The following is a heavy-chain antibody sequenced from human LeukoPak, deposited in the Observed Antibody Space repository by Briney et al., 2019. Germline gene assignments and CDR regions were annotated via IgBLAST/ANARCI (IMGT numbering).Heavy chain of an antibody. D-gene: IGHD3-3*01. J-gene: IGHJ4*02. CDR1: GGSFSGYY. V-gene: IGHV4-34*01. CDR3: ARGHPRGDFWSGTKKQYYFDY. Sequence: SETLSLTCAVYGGSFSGYYWSWIRQPPGKGLEWIGEINHSGSTNYNPSLKSRVTISVDTSKNQFSLKLSSVTAADTAVYYCARGHPRGDFWSGTKKQYYFDYWGQGTLVTVSS. CDR2: INHSGST.